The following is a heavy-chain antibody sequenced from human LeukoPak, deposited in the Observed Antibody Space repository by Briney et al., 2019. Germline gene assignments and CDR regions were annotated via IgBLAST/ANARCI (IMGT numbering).Heavy chain of an antibody. D-gene: IGHD6-6*01. V-gene: IGHV3-7*03. J-gene: IGHJ3*01. CDR2: INSDGSEG. Sequence: GGSLRLSCGASGFTFRNYGMHWVRQAPGKGLEWVASINSDGSEGYYADVVKGRFTISRDNAKNSLYLQINSLRAEDTAVYYCARSSYSSSSSVWGQGTMVTVSS. CDR3: ARSSYSSSSSV. CDR1: GFTFRNYG.